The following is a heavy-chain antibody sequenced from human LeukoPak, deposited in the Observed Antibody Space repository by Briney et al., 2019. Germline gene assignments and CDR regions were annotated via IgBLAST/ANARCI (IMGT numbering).Heavy chain of an antibody. J-gene: IGHJ4*02. V-gene: IGHV3-7*01. CDR1: GFSFRDYE. CDR2: IKEDGSEK. D-gene: IGHD2-15*01. Sequence: GGSLRLSCAASGFSFRDYELTWVRQAPGKGLEWVANIKEDGSEKYHVDSVKGRFTIYRDNAQDSLSLQMNSLRAEDTGIYYCARGRGSPDYWGRGTLVTVSS. CDR3: ARGRGSPDY.